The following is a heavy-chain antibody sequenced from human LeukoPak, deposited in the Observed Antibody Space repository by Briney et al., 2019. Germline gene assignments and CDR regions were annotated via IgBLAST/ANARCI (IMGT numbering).Heavy chain of an antibody. CDR3: ARVSGDSYFDY. Sequence: GGSLRLSCAASGFTFSDYYISWIRQAPGKGLEWVSYISSSSSYTNYADSVKGRFTISRDNAKNSLYLQMNSLRAEDTAVYYCARVSGDSYFDYWGQGTLVTVSS. CDR1: GFTFSDYY. V-gene: IGHV3-11*05. J-gene: IGHJ4*02. D-gene: IGHD4-17*01. CDR2: ISSSSSYT.